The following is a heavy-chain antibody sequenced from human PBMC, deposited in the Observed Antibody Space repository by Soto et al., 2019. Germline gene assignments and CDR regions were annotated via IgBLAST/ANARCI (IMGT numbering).Heavy chain of an antibody. CDR1: GVSTSSDFW. Sequence: QVRLQESGPGLVKPSGTLSLTCAVSGVSTSSDFWWGWVRQSPDKGLEWIGEIYHTGTLNYNPSFQSRLTIALDQSTNQFSLNLGYVTAADTALYYCARVRYDFSRGYLGRGMDVWGQGNMVTVS. D-gene: IGHD3-3*01. CDR2: IYHTGTL. CDR3: ARVRYDFSRGYLGRGMDV. V-gene: IGHV4-4*02. J-gene: IGHJ6*02.